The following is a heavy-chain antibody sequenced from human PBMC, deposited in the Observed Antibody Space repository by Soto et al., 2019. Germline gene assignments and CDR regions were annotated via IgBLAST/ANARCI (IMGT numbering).Heavy chain of an antibody. CDR2: IYYSGST. V-gene: IGHV4-31*03. J-gene: IGHJ6*02. D-gene: IGHD3-10*01. CDR1: GGSISSGGYY. Sequence: QVQLQESGPGLVKPSQTLSLTCTVSGGSISSGGYYWSWIRQHPGKGLEWIGYIYYSGSTYYNPSLKVRVTISVDTSKNKFSLKLSSVTAAARAGYYCARKRPMVREDLLGGENYYYGMDVWGQGTTVTVSS. CDR3: ARKRPMVREDLLGGENYYYGMDV.